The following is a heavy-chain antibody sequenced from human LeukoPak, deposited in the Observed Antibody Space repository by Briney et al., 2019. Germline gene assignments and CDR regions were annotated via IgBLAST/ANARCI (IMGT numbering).Heavy chain of an antibody. D-gene: IGHD3-22*01. J-gene: IGHJ4*02. CDR1: GFSFSTAW. Sequence: GGSLRLSCGASGFSFSTAWMSWVRQAPGKGLEWVGRIKPKSNGETTDYAAPVKGRFSISRDASKNTLYLQMNSLKTEDTAMYYCAREAYYYDSSGYYYFDYWGQGTLVTVSS. CDR3: AREAYYYDSSGYYYFDY. V-gene: IGHV3-15*01. CDR2: IKPKSNGETT.